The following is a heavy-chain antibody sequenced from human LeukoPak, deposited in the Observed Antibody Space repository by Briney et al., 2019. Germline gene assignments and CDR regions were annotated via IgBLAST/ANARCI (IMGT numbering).Heavy chain of an antibody. CDR1: GYTFTSYG. CDR3: ARAREYSSRWFTPPLAP. Sequence: ASVKVSCKASGYTFTSYGISWVRQAPGQGLEWMGWINPNSGATKYAQKFQGRVSMTRNTSISTAYMELSSLRSDDTAVYYCARAREYSSRWFTPPLAPWGQGTLVTVSS. J-gene: IGHJ5*02. V-gene: IGHV1-2*02. D-gene: IGHD6-13*01. CDR2: INPNSGAT.